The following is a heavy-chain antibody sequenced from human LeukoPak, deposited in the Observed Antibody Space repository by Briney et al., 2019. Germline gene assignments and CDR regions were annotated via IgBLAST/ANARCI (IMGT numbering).Heavy chain of an antibody. V-gene: IGHV3-30-3*01. CDR1: GFTFSSYT. CDR3: AKDHYWSIDY. D-gene: IGHD3-3*01. CDR2: ISYDGSNK. Sequence: PGGSLRLSCAAFGFTFSSYTMHWVRQAPGKGLEWVAVISYDGSNKYYADSVKGRFTISRDIAKNTLYLQMNSLRAEDTGVYYCAKDHYWSIDYWGRGTLVTVSS. J-gene: IGHJ4*02.